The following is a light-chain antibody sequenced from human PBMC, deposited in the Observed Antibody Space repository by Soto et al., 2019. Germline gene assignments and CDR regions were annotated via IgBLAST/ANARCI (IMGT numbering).Light chain of an antibody. CDR2: GAS. CDR3: QHYNDWPTT. Sequence: EIVMRQSPATLSVSPGQRATLSCRASQSVRTTVAWYHQRPGQAPRLLIYGASTRATGVPDRFSGGGSGTDFTLTVTSLQSEDVGIYYCQHYNDWPTTLGRGTKVEIK. J-gene: IGKJ1*01. V-gene: IGKV3-15*01. CDR1: QSVRTT.